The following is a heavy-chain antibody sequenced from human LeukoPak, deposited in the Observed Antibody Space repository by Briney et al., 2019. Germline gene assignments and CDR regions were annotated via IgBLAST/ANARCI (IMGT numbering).Heavy chain of an antibody. Sequence: ASVKVSCKASGYTFTTYAIHWVRQAPGQRLEWMGWINAGNINTEYSQKFQGRVTITRDTSASTVCMELSSLRSEDTAVYYCATWRGDYSGIDRPNAKTYYYYGMDVWGQGTTVTVSS. CDR1: GYTFTTYA. CDR3: ATWRGDYSGIDRPNAKTYYYYGMDV. D-gene: IGHD3-3*01. CDR2: INAGNINT. V-gene: IGHV1-3*01. J-gene: IGHJ6*02.